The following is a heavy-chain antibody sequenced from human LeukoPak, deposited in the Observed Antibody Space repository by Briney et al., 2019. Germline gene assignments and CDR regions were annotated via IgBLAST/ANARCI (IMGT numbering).Heavy chain of an antibody. CDR3: VRREYSNKSPFDY. V-gene: IGHV4-39*01. D-gene: IGHD4-11*01. Sequence: SETLSLTCTVSGGSIRSSYYYWGWIRQPPGKGLEWIGSIYDSGSTYYNPSLKSRVTISVDTSKNQFSLKLNSVTAADTAVYYCVRREYSNKSPFDYWGQGTLVTVSS. CDR1: GGSIRSSYYY. CDR2: IYDSGST. J-gene: IGHJ4*02.